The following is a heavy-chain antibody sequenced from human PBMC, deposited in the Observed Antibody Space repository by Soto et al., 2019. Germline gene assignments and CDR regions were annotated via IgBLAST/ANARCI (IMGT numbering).Heavy chain of an antibody. D-gene: IGHD3-3*01. V-gene: IGHV4-59*01. J-gene: IGHJ3*02. CDR2: IYYSGST. CDR1: GGSISSYY. Sequence: SETLSLTCTVSGGSISSYYWSWIRQPPGKGLEWIGYIYYSGSTNYNPSLKSRVTISVDTSKNQFSLKLSSVTATDTAVYYCARDGGPVDAFDIWGQGTMVTVSS. CDR3: ARDGGPVDAFDI.